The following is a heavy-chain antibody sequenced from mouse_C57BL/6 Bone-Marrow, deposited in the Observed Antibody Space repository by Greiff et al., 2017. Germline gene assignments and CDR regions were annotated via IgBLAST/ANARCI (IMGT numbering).Heavy chain of an antibody. CDR3: TIDYSNSYYFDY. Sequence: VQLQQSGAELVRPGASVKLSCTASGFNIKDDYMHWVKQRPEQGLEWIGWIDPENGDTEYASKFQGKATITADTSSHTAYLQLSSLTSEDTAVYYCTIDYSNSYYFDYWGQGTTLTVSS. J-gene: IGHJ2*01. CDR2: IDPENGDT. D-gene: IGHD2-5*01. CDR1: GFNIKDDY. V-gene: IGHV14-4*01.